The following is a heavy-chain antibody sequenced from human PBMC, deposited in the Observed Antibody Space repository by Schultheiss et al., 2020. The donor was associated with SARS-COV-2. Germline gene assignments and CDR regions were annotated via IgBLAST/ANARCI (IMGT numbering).Heavy chain of an antibody. CDR3: ARGSGGGYEFDY. CDR1: VFTFSPYE. D-gene: IGHD5-12*01. CDR2: ISSSADTI. V-gene: IGHV3-48*03. Sequence: GESLKISCAASVFTFSPYEMNWVRQAPGKGLEWISYISSSADTIYYADSVKGRFTISRDNAKNSLFLQMDCLTAEDTAVYYCARGSGGGYEFDYWGQGTLVTVSS. J-gene: IGHJ4*02.